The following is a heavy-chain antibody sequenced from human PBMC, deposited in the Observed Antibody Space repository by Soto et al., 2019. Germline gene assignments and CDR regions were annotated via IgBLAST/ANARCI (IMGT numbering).Heavy chain of an antibody. V-gene: IGHV3-48*02. Sequence: GGSLRLSCAASGFTFSSYSMNWVRQAPGKGLEWVSYISSSSSTICYADSVKGRFTISRDNAKNSLYLQMNSLRDEDTAVYYCASSYSSGWYVFDYWGQGTLVTVSS. CDR3: ASSYSSGWYVFDY. J-gene: IGHJ4*02. CDR1: GFTFSSYS. D-gene: IGHD6-19*01. CDR2: ISSSSSTI.